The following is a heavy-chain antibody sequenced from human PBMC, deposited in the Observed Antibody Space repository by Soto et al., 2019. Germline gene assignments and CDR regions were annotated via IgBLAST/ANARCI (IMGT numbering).Heavy chain of an antibody. CDR1: GFSFSSYA. CDR2: ISHDGINK. Sequence: ESGGGVVQPGRSLRLSCPASGFSFSSYAMYWFRQPPGKGLEWVAVISHDGINKHYEDSVKGRVTVSRDNSNHSLDLQLNSLRGEDTAMYYCARDMYSSDYFVKWFEPWGQGTLVTVSS. CDR3: ARDMYSSDYFVKWFEP. V-gene: IGHV3-30-3*01. D-gene: IGHD6-19*01. J-gene: IGHJ5*02.